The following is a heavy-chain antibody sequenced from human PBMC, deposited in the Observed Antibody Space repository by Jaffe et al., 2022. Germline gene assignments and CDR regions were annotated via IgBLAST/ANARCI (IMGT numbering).Heavy chain of an antibody. D-gene: IGHD6-13*01. CDR2: IRYDGSNK. V-gene: IGHV3-30*02. CDR1: GFTFSSYG. Sequence: QVQLVESGGGVVQPGGSLRLSCAASGFTFSSYGMHWVRQAPGKGLEWVAFIRYDGSNKYYADSVKGRFTISRDNSKNTLYLQMNSLRAEDTAVYYCASSGYSSSWYPGYWGQGTLVTVSS. CDR3: ASSGYSSSWYPGY. J-gene: IGHJ4*02.